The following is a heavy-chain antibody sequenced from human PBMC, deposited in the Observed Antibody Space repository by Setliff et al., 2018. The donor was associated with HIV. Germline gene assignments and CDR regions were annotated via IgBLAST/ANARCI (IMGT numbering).Heavy chain of an antibody. Sequence: GGSLRLSCAASDFDISTNYMRWIRQAPGKGLECISVMYKDGSTFYADSVKGRFTTSRDNSNNVLFLQMNSPRAEDTALYYCAAGHYGAWGQGILVTVSS. V-gene: IGHV3-53*01. CDR2: MYKDGST. D-gene: IGHD4-17*01. CDR3: AAGHYGA. J-gene: IGHJ4*02. CDR1: DFDISTNY.